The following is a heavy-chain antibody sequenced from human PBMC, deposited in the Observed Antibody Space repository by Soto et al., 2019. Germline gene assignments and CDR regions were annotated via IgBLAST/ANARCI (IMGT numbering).Heavy chain of an antibody. CDR3: AGRDRYCSGGRCPLFDY. CDR1: GYSFTSYW. V-gene: IGHV5-51*01. CDR2: IYPGDSDS. D-gene: IGHD2-15*01. Sequence: GESLKISCNGSGYSFTSYWIGWVRQMPGKGLEWMGIIYPGDSDSRYSPSFQGQVTISADKSISTAYLQWSSLKASDTAMYYCAGRDRYCSGGRCPLFDYWGQGTQVTVYS. J-gene: IGHJ4*02.